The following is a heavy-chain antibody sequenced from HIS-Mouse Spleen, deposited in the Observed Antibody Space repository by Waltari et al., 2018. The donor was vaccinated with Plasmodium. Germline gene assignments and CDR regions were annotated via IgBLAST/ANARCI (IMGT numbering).Heavy chain of an antibody. CDR1: GFTFSSYW. V-gene: IGHV3-74*01. D-gene: IGHD3-10*01. Sequence: EVQLVESGGGLVQPGGSLRLSCAASGFTFSSYWMHWVRQAPGKGLVWVSGMNRDGSRTSDEDSVKGRLTIARDNAKNTLYLQMNSLRAEDTAVYYCARVGAREYYFDYWGQGTLVTVSS. J-gene: IGHJ4*02. CDR3: ARVGAREYYFDY. CDR2: MNRDGSRT.